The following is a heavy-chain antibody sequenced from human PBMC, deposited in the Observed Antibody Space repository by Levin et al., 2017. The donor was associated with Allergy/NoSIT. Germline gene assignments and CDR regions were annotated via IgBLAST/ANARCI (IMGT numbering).Heavy chain of an antibody. CDR2: ISPDGSEK. CDR1: GFTFSNYW. D-gene: IGHD3-10*01. CDR3: AKSGSGRYMDV. J-gene: IGHJ6*02. Sequence: GESLKISCAASGFTFSNYWMSWVRQAPGKGLEWVANISPDGSEKYYVDSVKGRFTFSRDNAKNSLYLQMNSLRADDTAVYYCAKSGSGRYMDVWGQGTTVTVSS. V-gene: IGHV3-7*01.